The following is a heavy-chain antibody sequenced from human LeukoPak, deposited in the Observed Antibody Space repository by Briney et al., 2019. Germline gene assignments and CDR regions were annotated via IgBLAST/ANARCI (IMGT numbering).Heavy chain of an antibody. V-gene: IGHV3-30*02. CDR3: ARDRFGSSPPYYFDY. Sequence: GGSLRLSCAASGFTFSSYAMSWVRQAPGKGLEWVAIILSDGNKKYYPDSVRGRFTISRDNSKNTLYLQMNSLRAEDTAVYYCARDRFGSSPPYYFDYWGQGTLVTVSS. J-gene: IGHJ4*02. CDR1: GFTFSSYA. CDR2: ILSDGNKK. D-gene: IGHD6-6*01.